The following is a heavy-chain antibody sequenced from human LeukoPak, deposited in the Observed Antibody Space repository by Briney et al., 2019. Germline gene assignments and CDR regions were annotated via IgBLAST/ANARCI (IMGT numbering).Heavy chain of an antibody. D-gene: IGHD2-15*01. CDR2: IIPIFGTA. CDR3: ARSGGSGRGNYMDV. CDR1: GGTFSSYA. J-gene: IGHJ6*03. Sequence: SVKVSCKASGGTFSSYAISWVRQAPGQGLEWMGGIIPIFGTANYAQKFQGRVTITTDESTSTAYMELSSLRSEDTAVYYCARSGGSGRGNYMDVWGKGTAVTVSS. V-gene: IGHV1-69*05.